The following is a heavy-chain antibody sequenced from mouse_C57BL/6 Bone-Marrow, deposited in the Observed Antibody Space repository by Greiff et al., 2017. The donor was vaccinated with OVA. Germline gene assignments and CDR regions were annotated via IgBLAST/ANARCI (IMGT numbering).Heavy chain of an antibody. Sequence: VKLQESGAELVRPGTSVKVSCKASGYAFTNYLIEWVKQRPGQGLEWIGVINPGSGGTNYNEKFKGKATLTADKSSSTAYMQLSSLTSEDSAVYFCARWNWEEGWYFDVWGTGTTVTVSS. CDR2: INPGSGGT. J-gene: IGHJ1*03. CDR3: ARWNWEEGWYFDV. CDR1: GYAFTNYL. D-gene: IGHD4-1*01. V-gene: IGHV1-54*01.